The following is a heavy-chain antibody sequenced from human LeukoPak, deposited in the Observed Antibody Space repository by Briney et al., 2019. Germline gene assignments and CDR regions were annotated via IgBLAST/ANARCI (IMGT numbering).Heavy chain of an antibody. V-gene: IGHV3-48*03. D-gene: IGHD1-14*01. J-gene: IGHJ4*02. Sequence: GGSLRLSCATSGFSFTSYEMNWVRQAPGKGLEWVSTISTSGNTIYYADSVKGRFIISRDNDKKSVSLQMNSLRAEDTAIYYCTRGKYKSAGGQGTPVTVSS. CDR3: TRGKYKSA. CDR1: GFSFTSYE. CDR2: ISTSGNTI.